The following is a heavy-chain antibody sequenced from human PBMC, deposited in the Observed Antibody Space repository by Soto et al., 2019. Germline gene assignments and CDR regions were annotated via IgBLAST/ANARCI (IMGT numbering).Heavy chain of an antibody. CDR3: ATVHDFGSVYQPSFDP. Sequence: PGRSLILSSAASVFIFSRYALSCFRQAPRPGLEWVSFISGSGGSTSNADSVKGRFTISRDNSENTLYLQMHSLRVEDTAIYYCATVHDFGSVYQPSFDPWGQGILVRVSS. V-gene: IGHV3-23*01. J-gene: IGHJ5*02. D-gene: IGHD3-3*01. CDR1: VFIFSRYA. CDR2: ISGSGGST.